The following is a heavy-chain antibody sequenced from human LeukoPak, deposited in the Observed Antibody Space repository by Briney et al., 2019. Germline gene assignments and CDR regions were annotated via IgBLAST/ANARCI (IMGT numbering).Heavy chain of an antibody. Sequence: SETLSLTCTVSGGSISSYHWSWIRQPPGKGLEWIGYIYYSGSTNYNPSLKSRVTISVDTSKNQFSLKLSSVTAADTAVYYCARVGARDYFDCWGQGTLVTVSS. J-gene: IGHJ4*02. CDR3: ARVGARDYFDC. CDR1: GGSISSYH. V-gene: IGHV4-59*01. CDR2: IYYSGST. D-gene: IGHD3-10*01.